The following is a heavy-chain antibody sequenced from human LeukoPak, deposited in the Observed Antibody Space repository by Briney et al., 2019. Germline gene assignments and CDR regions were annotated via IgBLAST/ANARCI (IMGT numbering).Heavy chain of an antibody. CDR2: TTGTTTAT. CDR1: GFTFNNYA. Sequence: PGGSLRLSCAASGFTFNNYAMSWVRQTPGKGLEWVSTTTGTTTATYHADSVKGRFTISRDNSHNTLYLQMNSLRAEDTAIYYCAKDRPTVVTRRHYFDYWGQGILVTVSS. V-gene: IGHV3-23*01. CDR3: AKDRPTVVTRRHYFDY. D-gene: IGHD4-23*01. J-gene: IGHJ4*02.